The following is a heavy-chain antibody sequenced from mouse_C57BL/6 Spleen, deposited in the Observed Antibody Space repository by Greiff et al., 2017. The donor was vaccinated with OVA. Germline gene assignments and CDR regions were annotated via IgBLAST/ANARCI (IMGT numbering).Heavy chain of an antibody. V-gene: IGHV1-69*01. CDR1: GYTFTSYW. CDR3: ARGANYYGSTPWFAY. D-gene: IGHD1-1*01. CDR2: IDPSDSYT. Sequence: QVQLQQPGAELVMPGASVKLSCKASGYTFTSYWMHWVKQRPGQGLEWIGEIDPSDSYTNYNQKFKGKSTLTVDKSSSTAYMQLSSLTSEDSAVYYGARGANYYGSTPWFAYWGQGTLVTVSA. J-gene: IGHJ3*01.